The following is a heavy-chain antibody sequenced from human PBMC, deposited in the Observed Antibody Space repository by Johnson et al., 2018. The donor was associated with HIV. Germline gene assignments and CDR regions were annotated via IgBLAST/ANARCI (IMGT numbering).Heavy chain of an antibody. CDR3: ARSPGEADAFDI. Sequence: QVQLVESGGGVVQPGRSLRLSCAASAFSFSNYPMHWVRQAPGKGLEWVAVISYDGSNKYYTDSVKGRFTISRDSSKNTLYLQMNSLRAEDTAMYYCARSPGEADAFDIWGQGTMVTVSS. V-gene: IGHV3-30*14. J-gene: IGHJ3*02. D-gene: IGHD3-10*01. CDR1: AFSFSNYP. CDR2: ISYDGSNK.